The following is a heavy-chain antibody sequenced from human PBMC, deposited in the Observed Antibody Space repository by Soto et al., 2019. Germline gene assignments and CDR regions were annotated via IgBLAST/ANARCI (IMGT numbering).Heavy chain of an antibody. V-gene: IGHV3-23*01. CDR3: ATARYNWNPGY. D-gene: IGHD1-1*01. J-gene: IGHJ4*02. CDR2: ISGSGGNT. Sequence: GGSLRLSCAASGFTFSGYAMSWVRQAPGKGLEWVSAISGSGGNTYYADSVKGRFTISRDNSKNTLYLQMNSLRAEDTAVYYCATARYNWNPGYWGQGTLVTVSS. CDR1: GFTFSGYA.